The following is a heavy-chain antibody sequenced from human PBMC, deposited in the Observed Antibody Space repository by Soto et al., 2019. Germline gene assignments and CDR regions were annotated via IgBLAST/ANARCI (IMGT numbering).Heavy chain of an antibody. CDR3: AKGPTIFGVVITFEYYYGMDV. Sequence: PGGSLRLSCVASGFILSSYAMSWVRQAPGKGLEWVSAISGGGTSTYYSDSVKGRFTISGDSSKNTVYLQMNSLRVEDTALYYCAKGPTIFGVVITFEYYYGMDVWGQGTTVTVSS. J-gene: IGHJ6*02. CDR2: ISGGGTST. D-gene: IGHD3-3*01. V-gene: IGHV3-23*01. CDR1: GFILSSYA.